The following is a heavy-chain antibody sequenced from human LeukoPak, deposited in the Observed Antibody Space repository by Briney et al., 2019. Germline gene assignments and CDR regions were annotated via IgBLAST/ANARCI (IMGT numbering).Heavy chain of an antibody. CDR3: ARDAHYGAYEPPYFDY. Sequence: PAGYLRLSCAASGFTFSCYGMHWLRQAPGKGLVWVVVIWYDGSNKYYADSVKGRFTISRDNSKNTLYLQMNSLRAEDTAVYYCARDAHYGAYEPPYFDYWGQGTLVTVSS. D-gene: IGHD4-17*01. V-gene: IGHV3-33*01. CDR1: GFTFSCYG. CDR2: IWYDGSNK. J-gene: IGHJ4*02.